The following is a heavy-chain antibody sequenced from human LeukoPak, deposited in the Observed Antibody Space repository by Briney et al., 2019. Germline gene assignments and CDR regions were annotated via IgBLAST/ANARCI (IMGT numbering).Heavy chain of an antibody. CDR1: GDSFTNYW. CDR2: IFPSDSDS. Sequence: GESLKISCKGSGDSFTNYWIGWVRQMPGKGLEWMGIIFPSDSDSRYSPSFQGQVTISADKSISTAYLQWSSLKASDSAIYYCARVPKFAVASTTFDFWGQGTLVTVSS. D-gene: IGHD6-19*01. CDR3: ARVPKFAVASTTFDF. J-gene: IGHJ4*02. V-gene: IGHV5-51*01.